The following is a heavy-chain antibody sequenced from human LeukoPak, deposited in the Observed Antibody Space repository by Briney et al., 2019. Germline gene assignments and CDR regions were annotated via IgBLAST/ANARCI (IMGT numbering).Heavy chain of an antibody. J-gene: IGHJ4*02. V-gene: IGHV3-74*01. CDR3: ARGPEGNDYGDY. CDR1: GFTFSSYW. Sequence: GGSLRLSCAASGFTFSSYWMHWVRHAPGKGLVWVSRINTDGSSTSYADSVKGRFTISRDNAKNTLYLQMNSLRAEDTAVYYCARGPEGNDYGDYWGQGTLVTVSS. D-gene: IGHD3-10*01. CDR2: INTDGSST.